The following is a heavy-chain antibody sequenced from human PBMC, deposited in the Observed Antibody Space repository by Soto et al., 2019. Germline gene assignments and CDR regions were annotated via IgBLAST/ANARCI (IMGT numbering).Heavy chain of an antibody. CDR2: ISGYNGDT. CDR1: GYTFSRYG. CDR3: AKHGHPPYYYYGMDV. J-gene: IGHJ6*02. V-gene: IGHV1-18*01. Sequence: QGQLVQSGPEAKKPGASVKVSCKASGYTFSRYGISWVRQAPGQGLEWMGWISGYNGDTKYAQKVQGRVTMTIDTSTYTAYMELRSLTADDTAIYYCAKHGHPPYYYYGMDVWGQGTTVTVSS.